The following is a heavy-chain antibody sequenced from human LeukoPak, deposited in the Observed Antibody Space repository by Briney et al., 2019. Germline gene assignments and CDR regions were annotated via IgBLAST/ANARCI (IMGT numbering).Heavy chain of an antibody. CDR3: ARHTYCSGGSCYFDP. J-gene: IGHJ5*02. Sequence: SETPSLTCAVYGGSFSGYYWGWIRQPPGKGLEWIGSIYHSGSTYYNPSPKSRVTISVDTSKNQFSLKLSSVTAADTAVYYCARHTYCSGGSCYFDPWGQGTLVTVSS. D-gene: IGHD2-15*01. V-gene: IGHV4-38-2*01. CDR2: IYHSGST. CDR1: GGSFSGYY.